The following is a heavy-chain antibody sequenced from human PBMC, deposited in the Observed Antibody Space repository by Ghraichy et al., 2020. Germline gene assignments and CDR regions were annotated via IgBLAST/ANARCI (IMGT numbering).Heavy chain of an antibody. J-gene: IGHJ4*02. D-gene: IGHD3-3*01. Sequence: GGSRRLSCAASGFTFSSYSMNWVRQAPGKGLEWVSYISSSSSTIYYADSVKGRFTISRDNAKNSLYLQMNSLRDEDTAVYYCARVHDFWSGYPFDYWGQGTLVTVSS. CDR3: ARVHDFWSGYPFDY. CDR1: GFTFSSYS. CDR2: ISSSSSTI. V-gene: IGHV3-48*02.